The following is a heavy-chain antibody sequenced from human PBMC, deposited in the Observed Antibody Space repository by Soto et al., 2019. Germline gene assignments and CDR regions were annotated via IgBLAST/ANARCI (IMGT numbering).Heavy chain of an antibody. V-gene: IGHV6-1*01. J-gene: IGHJ3*01. CDR3: ARELRNAFYF. CDR2: TYYTSTWYN. Sequence: PSQTLSLTCAISGDSVSRNSVAWNWIRQSPSRGLEWLGRTYYTSTWYNDYAVSVKSRITIKPDTSKNQVSLQLNSVTPEDTAVYYCARELRNAFYFCGQGTTVTVSS. CDR1: GDSVSRNSVA.